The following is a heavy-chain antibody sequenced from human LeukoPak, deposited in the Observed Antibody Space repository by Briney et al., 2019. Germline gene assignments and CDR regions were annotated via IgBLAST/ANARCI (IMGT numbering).Heavy chain of an antibody. CDR1: GGTFSSYA. V-gene: IGHV1-69*01. Sequence: SVNVSCKASGGTFSSYAISWVRQAPGQGLEWMGGIIPIFGTANYAQKFQGRVTITADESTSTAYMGLSSLRSEDTAVYYCARGGLLELPLDYWGQGTLVTVSS. CDR2: IIPIFGTA. J-gene: IGHJ4*02. D-gene: IGHD5-24*01. CDR3: ARGGLLELPLDY.